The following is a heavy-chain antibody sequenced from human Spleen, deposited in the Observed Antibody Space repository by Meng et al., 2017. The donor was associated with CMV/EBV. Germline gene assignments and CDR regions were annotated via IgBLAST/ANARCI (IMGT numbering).Heavy chain of an antibody. J-gene: IGHJ5*02. V-gene: IGHV1-8*01. CDR2: MSPNSGNT. CDR3: ARSFLGPFDP. D-gene: IGHD2/OR15-2a*01. Sequence: VSCRTSGYTFISYHIHWVRQATGQGLEWMGWMSPNSGNTGYAQKFQGRVTMTRNTSITTAYMELSSLRSEDTAVYYCARSFLGPFDPWGQGTLVTVSS. CDR1: GYTFISYH.